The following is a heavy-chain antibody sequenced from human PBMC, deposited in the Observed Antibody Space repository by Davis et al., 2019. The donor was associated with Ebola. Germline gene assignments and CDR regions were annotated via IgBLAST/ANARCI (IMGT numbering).Heavy chain of an antibody. Sequence: PGGSLRLSCAASGFTFSSYAMHWVRQAPGKGLEYVSAISSNGGSTYYANSVKGRFTISRDNSKNTLYLQMNSLRAEDTAVYYCAKDPLGYKPRFDYWGQGTLVTVSS. D-gene: IGHD5-24*01. J-gene: IGHJ4*02. CDR2: ISSNGGST. CDR1: GFTFSSYA. V-gene: IGHV3-64*01. CDR3: AKDPLGYKPRFDY.